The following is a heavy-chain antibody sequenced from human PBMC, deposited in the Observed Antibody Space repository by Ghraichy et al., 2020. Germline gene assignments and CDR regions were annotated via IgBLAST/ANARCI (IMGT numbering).Heavy chain of an antibody. D-gene: IGHD3-22*01. Sequence: SETLSLTCTVSGGSISRSSYYWGWIRQPPGKGLEWIGSIYYSGSTYYNPSLKSRVTTSVDTSKNQFSLNLSSVTAADTAVYYCVITGYYYAMDVWGQGTTVTVSS. J-gene: IGHJ6*02. CDR2: IYYSGST. CDR1: GGSISRSSYY. CDR3: VITGYYYAMDV. V-gene: IGHV4-39*01.